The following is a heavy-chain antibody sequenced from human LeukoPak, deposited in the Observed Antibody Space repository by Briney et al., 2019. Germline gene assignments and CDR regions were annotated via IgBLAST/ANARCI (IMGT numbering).Heavy chain of an antibody. CDR2: IYHSGST. Sequence: GSLRLSCAASGFTFSSYSMNWVRQAPGKGLEWIGSIYHSGSTYYNPSLKSRVTISVDTSKNQFSLKLSSVTAADTAVYYCARAQYYYDSSGMNWFDPWGQGTLVTVSS. CDR1: GFTFSSYS. J-gene: IGHJ5*02. V-gene: IGHV4-38-2*01. D-gene: IGHD3-22*01. CDR3: ARAQYYYDSSGMNWFDP.